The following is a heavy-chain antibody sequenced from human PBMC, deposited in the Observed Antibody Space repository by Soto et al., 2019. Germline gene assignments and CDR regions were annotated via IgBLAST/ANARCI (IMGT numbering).Heavy chain of an antibody. Sequence: GSLRLYCAASGFTFRSFTMNWVRQAPGKGLEWFSTISSNSAYIYYTDALRGRFTISRDNAKNSLHRQMNSLGAEDTAVYYCTRDASRDSSARGWFDPWGPGTLVTVSS. V-gene: IGHV3-21*01. D-gene: IGHD6-13*01. J-gene: IGHJ5*02. CDR2: ISSNSAYI. CDR3: TRDASRDSSARGWFDP. CDR1: GFTFRSFT.